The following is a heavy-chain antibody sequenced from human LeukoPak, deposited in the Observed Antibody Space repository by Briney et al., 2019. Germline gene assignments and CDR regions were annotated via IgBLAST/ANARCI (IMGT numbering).Heavy chain of an antibody. Sequence: ASVKVSCKASGYTFTSYYMHWVRQAPGQGLEWMGIINPSGGSTSYARKFQGRVTMTRDTSTSTVYMELSSLRSEDTAVYYCARDLYDPYYYYYGMDVWGQGTTVTVSS. V-gene: IGHV1-46*01. CDR1: GYTFTSYY. CDR2: INPSGGST. J-gene: IGHJ6*02. CDR3: ARDLYDPYYYYYGMDV. D-gene: IGHD5/OR15-5a*01.